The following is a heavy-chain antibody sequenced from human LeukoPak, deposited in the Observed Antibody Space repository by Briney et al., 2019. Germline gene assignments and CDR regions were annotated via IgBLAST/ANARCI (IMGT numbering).Heavy chain of an antibody. CDR2: ISDSGGTT. V-gene: IGHV3-11*04. CDR1: GFTFSDYY. Sequence: GGSLRLSCAASGFTFSDYYMSWIRQAPGKGLEWISYISDSGGTTKYADSVRGRFTISRDNAKNSLFLQMSSLRAEDTAVYYCARDKSDWSLDPWGQGTPVTVSS. D-gene: IGHD3-9*01. CDR3: ARDKSDWSLDP. J-gene: IGHJ5*02.